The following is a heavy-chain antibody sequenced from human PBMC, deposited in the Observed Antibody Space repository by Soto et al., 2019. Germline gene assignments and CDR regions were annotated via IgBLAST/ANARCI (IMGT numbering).Heavy chain of an antibody. CDR1: GYIFTNYY. CDR2: INAGGGYT. CDR3: SRGGDIVVVAAPFDA. J-gene: IGHJ5*02. D-gene: IGHD2-21*02. V-gene: IGHV1-46*01. Sequence: ASVKVSCKASGYIFTNYYMHWVRQAPGQGLEWMGTINAGGGYTTYAQRLQGRVTMTRDTSTSTVSMELSSLRYEDPLLYFCSRGGDIVVVAAPFDACGQGTLVTVSS.